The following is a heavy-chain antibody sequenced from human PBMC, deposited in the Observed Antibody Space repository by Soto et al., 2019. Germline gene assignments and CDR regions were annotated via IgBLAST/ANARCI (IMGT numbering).Heavy chain of an antibody. CDR1: GFTFSSYG. CDR3: ARANRFGELLKPYYYYGMDV. V-gene: IGHV3-33*01. Sequence: PGGSLRLSCAASGFTFSSYGMHWVRQAPGKGLEWVAGIWYDGSNKYCADSVKGRFTISRDNSKNTLYLQMNSLRAEDTAVYYCARANRFGELLKPYYYYGMDVWGQGTTVTVSS. CDR2: IWYDGSNK. D-gene: IGHD3-10*01. J-gene: IGHJ6*02.